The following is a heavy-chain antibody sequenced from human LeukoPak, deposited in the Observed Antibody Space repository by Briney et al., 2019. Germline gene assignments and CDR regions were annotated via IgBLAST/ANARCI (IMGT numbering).Heavy chain of an antibody. Sequence: SETPSLTCTVSGGSISSYYWSWVRQPPGKGLEWIGYIYYSGSTNYNPSLKSRVTISVDTSKNQFSLKLSSVTAADTAMYYCARDVVGAVAFDIWGQGTMVTVSS. CDR2: IYYSGST. CDR1: GGSISSYY. J-gene: IGHJ3*02. CDR3: ARDVVGAVAFDI. D-gene: IGHD1-26*01. V-gene: IGHV4-59*13.